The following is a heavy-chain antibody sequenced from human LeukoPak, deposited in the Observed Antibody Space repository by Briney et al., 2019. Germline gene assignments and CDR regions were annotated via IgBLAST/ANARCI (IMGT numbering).Heavy chain of an antibody. D-gene: IGHD2-15*01. CDR2: ISYDGRTK. V-gene: IGHV3-30*18. Sequence: PAGSLRLSCAASGFTFSSNGMHWGRQAPGQGLEWVAVISYDGRTKYYADSVKGRFTISRDNSKNTLYLQLNSVRAEDTAVYCCAKEYCSGRCSEDYFDYWGQGTPVTVSS. CDR3: AKEYCSGRCSEDYFDY. J-gene: IGHJ4*02. CDR1: GFTFSSNG.